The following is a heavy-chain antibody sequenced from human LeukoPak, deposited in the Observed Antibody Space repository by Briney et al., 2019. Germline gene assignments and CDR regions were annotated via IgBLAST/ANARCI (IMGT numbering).Heavy chain of an antibody. J-gene: IGHJ4*02. CDR2: IYYSGST. CDR1: GGSFSGYY. Sequence: PSETLSLTCAVYGGSFSGYYWSWIRQPPGKGLEWIGYIYYSGSTYYNPSLKSRVTISVDTSNNQISLKLSSVTAADTAVYYFARDIGPAAGTIWGALDCWGQGTLVTVSS. D-gene: IGHD6-13*01. CDR3: ARDIGPAAGTIWGALDC. V-gene: IGHV4-34*09.